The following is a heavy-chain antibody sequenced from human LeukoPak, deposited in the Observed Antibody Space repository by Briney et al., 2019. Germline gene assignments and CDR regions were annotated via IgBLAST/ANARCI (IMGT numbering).Heavy chain of an antibody. Sequence: SVKVSCKASGGTFSSYAISCVRQAPGQGLEWMGRIIPIFGIANYAQKFQGRVTITADKSTSTAYMELSSLRSEDTAVYYCARDVDSGSYYGYYFDYWGQGTLVTVSS. CDR1: GGTFSSYA. V-gene: IGHV1-69*04. J-gene: IGHJ4*02. CDR3: ARDVDSGSYYGYYFDY. D-gene: IGHD1-26*01. CDR2: IIPIFGIA.